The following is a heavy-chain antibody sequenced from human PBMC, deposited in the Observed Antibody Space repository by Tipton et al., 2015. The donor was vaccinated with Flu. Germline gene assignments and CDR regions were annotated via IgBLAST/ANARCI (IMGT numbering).Heavy chain of an antibody. V-gene: IGHV3-7*01. CDR1: GFTFSSFG. CDR3: ARNAFDF. Sequence: SLRLSCAATGFTFSSFGMHWVRQAPGKGLEWVANIEKDGSEKHYVDSVKGRFTVSRDNAKSSVYLQMNSLRAEDTAMYYCARNAFDFWGQGTMVTVSS. CDR2: IEKDGSEK. J-gene: IGHJ3*01.